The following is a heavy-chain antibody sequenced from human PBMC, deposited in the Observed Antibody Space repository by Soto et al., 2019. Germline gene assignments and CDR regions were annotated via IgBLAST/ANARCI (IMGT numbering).Heavy chain of an antibody. CDR1: GFTFSSYS. CDR2: ISSSSSTI. Sequence: EVQLVESGGGLVQPGGSLRLSCAASGFTFSSYSMNWVRQAPGKGLEWVSYISSSSSTIYYADSVKGRLTISRDNAKNSLYLQMNSLRDEDTAVYYCARGRRHSSFNWFDPWGQGTLVTVSS. V-gene: IGHV3-48*02. D-gene: IGHD6-6*01. J-gene: IGHJ5*02. CDR3: ARGRRHSSFNWFDP.